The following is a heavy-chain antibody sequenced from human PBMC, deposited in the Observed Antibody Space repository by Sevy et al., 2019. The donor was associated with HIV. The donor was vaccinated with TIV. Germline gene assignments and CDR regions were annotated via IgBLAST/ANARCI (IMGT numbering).Heavy chain of an antibody. D-gene: IGHD2-2*01. Sequence: GGSLRLSCAASGFTFSSYAMYWVRQAPGKGLEYVSAISSNGGSTYYADSVKGRFTISRDNSKNTLYLQMGSLRAEDMAVYYCARTLVPAAFDYGMDVWGQGTTVTVSS. CDR2: ISSNGGST. V-gene: IGHV3-64*02. CDR3: ARTLVPAAFDYGMDV. J-gene: IGHJ6*02. CDR1: GFTFSSYA.